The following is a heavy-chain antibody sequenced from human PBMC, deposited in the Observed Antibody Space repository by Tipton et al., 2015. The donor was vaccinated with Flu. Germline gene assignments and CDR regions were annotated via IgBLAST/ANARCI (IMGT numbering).Heavy chain of an antibody. J-gene: IGHJ4*02. Sequence: SLRLSCAASGFTFSSYSMHWVRQAPGKGLEWVSYISSSSLFIYYAESLKGRVTISRDNAKNSLYLQMKSLRDEDTAVYYCARGPSGYSYGSYDYWGQGTLVNVSS. CDR2: ISSSSLFI. CDR1: GFTFSSYS. D-gene: IGHD5-18*01. V-gene: IGHV3-48*02. CDR3: ARGPSGYSYGSYDY.